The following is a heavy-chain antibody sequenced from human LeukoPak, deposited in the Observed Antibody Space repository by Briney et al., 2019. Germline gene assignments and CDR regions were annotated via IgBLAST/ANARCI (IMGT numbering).Heavy chain of an antibody. CDR3: ARRSRIQLWSPLDY. Sequence: RSDTLSLIYTVSGGPISNYYWSWLRGPPGKGLEGIRYTYGSGSTNYTPSLKSRVTISVDTYKNQFPQKLSSVTAADTAVYYCARRSRIQLWSPLDYWGQGTLVTVSS. D-gene: IGHD5-18*01. V-gene: IGHV4-59*08. CDR2: TYGSGST. J-gene: IGHJ4*02. CDR1: GGPISNYY.